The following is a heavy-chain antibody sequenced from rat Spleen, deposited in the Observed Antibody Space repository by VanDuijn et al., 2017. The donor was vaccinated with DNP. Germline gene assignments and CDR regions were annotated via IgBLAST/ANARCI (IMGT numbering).Heavy chain of an antibody. V-gene: IGHV2-6*01. D-gene: IGHD1-12*02. CDR2: VSSGGST. CDR3: ARTSYYDGSYYLGWFAY. Sequence: QVQLKESGPGLVQPSRTLSLTCTVSGFSLSSYSLGWVRQPPGKGLEWIAAVSSGGSTYYNSALKSRLTVSRDTSKSQVFLKMSSLQTEDTAMYFCARTSYYDGSYYLGWFAYWGQGTLVTVSS. CDR1: GFSLSSYS. J-gene: IGHJ3*01.